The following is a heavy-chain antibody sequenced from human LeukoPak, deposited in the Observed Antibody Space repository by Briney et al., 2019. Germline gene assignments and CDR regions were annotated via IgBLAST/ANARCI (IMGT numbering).Heavy chain of an antibody. CDR3: ARGTPVNGFGYALSWFDH. V-gene: IGHV1-2*02. D-gene: IGHD5-18*01. J-gene: IGHJ5*02. Sequence: EASVKVSRKPSGYTFSAYYIHRVRQAPGQGLEWMGWVSPAGGGSNSAQKFQDRFTMTWDTSISTAYMELRGLTSDDTAVYSCARGTPVNGFGYALSWFDHWGQGTLVTVSS. CDR2: VSPAGGGS. CDR1: GYTFSAYY.